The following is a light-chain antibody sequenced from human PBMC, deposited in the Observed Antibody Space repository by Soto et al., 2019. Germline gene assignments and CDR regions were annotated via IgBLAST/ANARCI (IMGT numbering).Light chain of an antibody. CDR1: SSDVGGYNY. CDR2: EVS. J-gene: IGLJ1*01. Sequence: QSVLAQPASVSGSPGQSITISCTGTSSDVGGYNYVSWYQQHPGKAPKLMIYEVSNRPSGVSNRFSGSKSGNTASLTISGLQAEDEADYYCSSYTTRSTPPYVFGTGTKVTV. V-gene: IGLV2-14*03. CDR3: SSYTTRSTPPYV.